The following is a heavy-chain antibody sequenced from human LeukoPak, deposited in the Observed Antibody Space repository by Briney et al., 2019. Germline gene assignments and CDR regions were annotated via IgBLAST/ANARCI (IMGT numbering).Heavy chain of an antibody. D-gene: IGHD3-22*01. V-gene: IGHV1-18*01. J-gene: IGHJ4*02. CDR3: ARGSTIRYYYDSSGYYRGAADY. CDR1: GYTFTSCA. CDR2: ISAYNGNT. Sequence: ASVKVSCKASGYTFTSCAISWVRQAPGQGLEWMGWISAYNGNTNYAQKFQGRVTMTTDTSTSTAYMELRSLRSDDTAVYYCARGSTIRYYYDSSGYYRGAADYWGQGTLVTVSS.